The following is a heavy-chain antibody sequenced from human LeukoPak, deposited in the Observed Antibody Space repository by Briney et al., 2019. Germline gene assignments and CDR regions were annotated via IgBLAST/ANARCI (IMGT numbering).Heavy chain of an antibody. CDR3: ARDGLTIFGVVNQFDP. V-gene: IGHV3-23*01. CDR1: GFTFSSYA. CDR2: ISGSGGST. Sequence: GGSLRLSCAASGFTFSSYAMSWVRQAPGKGLEWVSAISGSGGSTYYADSVKGRFTISRDNSKNTLYLQMNSLRAEDTAVYYCARDGLTIFGVVNQFDPWGQGTLVTVSS. D-gene: IGHD3-3*01. J-gene: IGHJ5*02.